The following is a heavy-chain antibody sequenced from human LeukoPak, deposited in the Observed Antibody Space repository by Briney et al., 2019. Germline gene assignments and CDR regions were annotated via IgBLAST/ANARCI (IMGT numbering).Heavy chain of an antibody. Sequence: PGGSLRLSCTASGFTFSSYSMNWVRQAPGKGLEWVSYISSGSTTIYYADSVKGRFTISRDNAKNSLYLQMNSLRAEDTAVYYCARYIVVVVAATQYYYYGMDVWGQGTTVTVSS. CDR1: GFTFSSYS. J-gene: IGHJ6*02. CDR2: ISSGSTTI. CDR3: ARYIVVVVAATQYYYYGMDV. D-gene: IGHD2-15*01. V-gene: IGHV3-48*04.